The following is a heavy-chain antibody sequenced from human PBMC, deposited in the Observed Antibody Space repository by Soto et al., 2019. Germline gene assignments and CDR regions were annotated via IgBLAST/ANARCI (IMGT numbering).Heavy chain of an antibody. D-gene: IGHD5-12*01. CDR2: ISFDGDK. CDR3: ARGYARGSWQF. CDR1: GVSFSNSG. J-gene: IGHJ4*02. Sequence: QVKLVESGGGGVQPGTSLRLSCTASGVSFSNSGIQWVLQTPGKRLEWVALISFDGDKYYVDAVKGRFTLSRDNPTNTVYLEMKRMRPEATGVYYCARGYARGSWQFWGQGTLVTVSS. V-gene: IGHV3-30*03.